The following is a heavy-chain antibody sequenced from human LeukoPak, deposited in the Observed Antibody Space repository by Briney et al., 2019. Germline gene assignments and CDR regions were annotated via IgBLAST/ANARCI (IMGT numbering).Heavy chain of an antibody. CDR3: ARSVRVREYYIDY. J-gene: IGHJ4*02. D-gene: IGHD3-10*02. CDR2: INPNSGGT. V-gene: IGHV1-2*02. Sequence: GASVKVSCKASGYTFTGYYMHWVRQAPGQGLEWMGWINPNSGGTNYAQKFQGRVTMTRDTSISTAYMELSRLRSDDTAVYYCARSVRVREYYIDYWGQGTLVTVSS. CDR1: GYTFTGYY.